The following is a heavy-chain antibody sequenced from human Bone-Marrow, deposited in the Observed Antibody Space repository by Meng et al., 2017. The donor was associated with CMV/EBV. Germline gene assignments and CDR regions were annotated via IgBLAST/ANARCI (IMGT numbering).Heavy chain of an antibody. J-gene: IGHJ3*02. CDR3: AADLRDAFDI. CDR1: GFTFNSYS. CDR2: ISSSSGYI. Sequence: GESLKISCAASGFTFNSYSMNWVRQAPGKGLEWVSSISSSSGYIYYADSVKGRFTISRDNAKNSLYLQMNSLRAEDTAVYYCAADLRDAFDIWGQGTMVTVSS. V-gene: IGHV3-21*01.